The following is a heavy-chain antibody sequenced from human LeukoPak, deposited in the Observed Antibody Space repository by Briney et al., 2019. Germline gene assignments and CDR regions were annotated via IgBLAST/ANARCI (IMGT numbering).Heavy chain of an antibody. CDR2: INQDGSET. J-gene: IGHJ6*02. Sequence: GGPLRLSCAASEFTFNYFWMTWVRQAPGKGLEWLANINQDGSETYYVDSVKGRFTISRDNAMNSLYLQMNSLRAEDTAVYYCAREVRGRTRGMDVWGQGTTVTVSS. CDR3: AREVRGRTRGMDV. CDR1: EFTFNYFW. V-gene: IGHV3-7*03. D-gene: IGHD2-21*01.